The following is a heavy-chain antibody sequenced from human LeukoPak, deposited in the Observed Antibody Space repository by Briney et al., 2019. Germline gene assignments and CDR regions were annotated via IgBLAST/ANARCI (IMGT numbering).Heavy chain of an antibody. V-gene: IGHV3-23*01. Sequence: GGSPRLSCAASGFAFSSYAMSWVRQAPGKGLEWVSAISGSGGSTYYADSVKGRFTISRDNSKNTLYLQMNSLRAEDTAVYYCAKDLYDSSGYYLSLFDYWGQGTLVTVSS. D-gene: IGHD3-22*01. CDR1: GFAFSSYA. CDR2: ISGSGGST. CDR3: AKDLYDSSGYYLSLFDY. J-gene: IGHJ4*02.